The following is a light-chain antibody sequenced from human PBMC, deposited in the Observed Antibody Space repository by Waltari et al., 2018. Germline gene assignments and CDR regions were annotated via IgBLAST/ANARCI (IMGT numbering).Light chain of an antibody. V-gene: IGLV2-8*01. CDR1: SSDVGGYNY. CDR2: EVS. Sequence: QSALTQPPSASGSPGQSVTISCTGTSSDVGGYNYVSWYQQHPGKAPKLLIYEVSKRPSGVPARFSGSKSGNTASLAVSGLQAEDEDDYYCSSYAGSNNGHYVFGTGTKVTVL. CDR3: SSYAGSNNGHYV. J-gene: IGLJ1*01.